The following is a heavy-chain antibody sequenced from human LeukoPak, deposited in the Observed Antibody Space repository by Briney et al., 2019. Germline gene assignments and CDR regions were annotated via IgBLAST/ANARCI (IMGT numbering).Heavy chain of an antibody. CDR3: AGVHDYGDFPFDY. Sequence: ASVKLSCKASGGTFSSYAISWGRQAPGQGLEWMGRSIPIFGIANYAQKFQGRVTITADKSTSTAYMELSSLRSEHTSVYHCAGVHDYGDFPFDYWGQGTLVTVSS. V-gene: IGHV1-69*04. J-gene: IGHJ4*02. CDR2: SIPIFGIA. D-gene: IGHD4-17*01. CDR1: GGTFSSYA.